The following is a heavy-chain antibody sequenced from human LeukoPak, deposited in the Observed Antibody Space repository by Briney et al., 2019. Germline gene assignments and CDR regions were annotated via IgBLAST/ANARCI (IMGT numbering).Heavy chain of an antibody. CDR1: GGSISSGSYY. J-gene: IGHJ4*02. D-gene: IGHD2/OR15-2a*01. CDR2: IYTSGSN. Sequence: SETLSLTCTFSGGSISSGSYYCSWIRQPAGKGLEWIGRIYTSGSNNYKPSLKSRVTISVDTSKNQFSLKLSSVTAADTAVYYCASWFLKRFYWGQGTLVIVSS. CDR3: ASWFLKRFY. V-gene: IGHV4-61*02.